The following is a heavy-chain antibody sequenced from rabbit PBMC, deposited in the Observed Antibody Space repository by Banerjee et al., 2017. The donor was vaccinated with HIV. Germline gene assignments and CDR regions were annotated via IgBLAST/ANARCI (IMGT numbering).Heavy chain of an antibody. D-gene: IGHD4-2*01. CDR3: ARSNANYAGDGAGL. CDR2: IYAGSSGST. V-gene: IGHV1S40*01. Sequence: QSLEESGGDLVKPGASLTLTCTASGFSFNSSDWIYWVRQAPGKGLEWIACIYAGSSGSTWYANWAKGRFTISKTSSTTVTLQMTSLTAADTATYFCARSNANYAGDGAGLWGQGTLVTVS. J-gene: IGHJ4*01. CDR1: GFSFNSSDW.